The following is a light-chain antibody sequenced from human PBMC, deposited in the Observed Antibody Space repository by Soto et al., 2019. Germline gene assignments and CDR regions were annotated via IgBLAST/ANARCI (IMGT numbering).Light chain of an antibody. CDR1: QHISDY. CDR3: HQYFNPRT. J-gene: IGKJ4*01. Sequence: DIQFTQSPSFMSASVGDRDTITCQASQHISDYLNWYQQKPGKAPKLLIYDGTKLETGVPSRFSGSGSGTEFTFTISSLQPEDTATYYCHQYFNPRTFGGGTKVDIK. V-gene: IGKV1-33*01. CDR2: DGT.